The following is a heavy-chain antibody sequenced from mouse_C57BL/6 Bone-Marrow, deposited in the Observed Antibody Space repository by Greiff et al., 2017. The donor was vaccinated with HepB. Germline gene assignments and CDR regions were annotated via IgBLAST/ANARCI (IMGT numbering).Heavy chain of an antibody. CDR1: GFSLTSYG. J-gene: IGHJ4*01. D-gene: IGHD1-1*01. CDR2: IWSGGST. CDR3: ARKSPLLPHYAMDY. V-gene: IGHV2-2*01. Sequence: QVHVKQSGPGLVQPSQSLSITCTVSGFSLTSYGVHWVRQSPGKGLEWLGVIWSGGSTDYNAAFISRLSISKDNSKSQVFFKMNSLQADDTAIYYCARKSPLLPHYAMDYWGQGTSVTVSS.